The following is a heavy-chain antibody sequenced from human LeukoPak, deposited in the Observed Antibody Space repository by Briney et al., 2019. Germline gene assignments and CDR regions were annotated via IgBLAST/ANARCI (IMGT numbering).Heavy chain of an antibody. V-gene: IGHV1-2*04. D-gene: IGHD3-16*01. CDR3: ARESWGSL. CDR1: GYTFTAYY. Sequence: EASVKVSCKASGYTFTAYYTHWIRQAPGQGLEWMGWINPNGGGTHYAQKFQGWVTMTRDTSISTAYLELTRLTSDDTAVYYCARESWGSLWGQGTLVTASS. CDR2: INPNGGGT. J-gene: IGHJ4*02.